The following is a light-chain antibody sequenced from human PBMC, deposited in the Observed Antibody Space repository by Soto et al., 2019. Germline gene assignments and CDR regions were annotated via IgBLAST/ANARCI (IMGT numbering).Light chain of an antibody. V-gene: IGLV2-11*01. J-gene: IGLJ2*01. CDR3: CSYAGSYSVV. Sequence: QSALTQPRSVSGSPGQAVTISCTGTSSDVGGYNYVSWYQQHPGKAPKLMIYDVSKRPSGVPDRFSGSKSGNTASLTISGLQAEDEADYYCCSYAGSYSVVVGGGTTLTVI. CDR1: SSDVGGYNY. CDR2: DVS.